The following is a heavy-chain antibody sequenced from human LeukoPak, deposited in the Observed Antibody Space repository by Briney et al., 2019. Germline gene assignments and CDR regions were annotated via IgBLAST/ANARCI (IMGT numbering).Heavy chain of an antibody. CDR1: GFTFDDYA. J-gene: IGHJ5*02. V-gene: IGHV3-9*01. Sequence: GGSLRLSCAASGFTFDDYAMHWVRQAPGKGLEGVSGISWNSGSIGYADSVKGRFTISRDNAKNSLYLQMNSLRAEDTALYYCAKALGQLVSGFDPWGQGTLVTVSS. CDR3: AKALGQLVSGFDP. CDR2: ISWNSGSI. D-gene: IGHD6-6*01.